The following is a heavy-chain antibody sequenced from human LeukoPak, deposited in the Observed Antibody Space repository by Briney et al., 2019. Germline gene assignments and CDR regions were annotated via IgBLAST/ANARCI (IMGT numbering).Heavy chain of an antibody. Sequence: PSETLSLTCTVSGGSISSGNYYWSWIRQSPGKGLEWIGYIYYSGSVFYNPSLESRIIISLDTSKNQFSLKVTSLTAADSAVYYCARKTRTWSNWFDPWGQGTLVTVSS. D-gene: IGHD1-14*01. CDR1: GGSISSGNYY. V-gene: IGHV4-30-4*01. CDR3: ARKTRTWSNWFDP. CDR2: IYYSGSV. J-gene: IGHJ5*02.